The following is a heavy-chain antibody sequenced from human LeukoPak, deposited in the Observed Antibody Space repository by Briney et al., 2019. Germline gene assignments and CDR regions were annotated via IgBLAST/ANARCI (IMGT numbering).Heavy chain of an antibody. CDR3: ARDGVRAVDTAMGRSGEGYYYYYMDV. Sequence: GGSLRLSCAASGFTFSSYAMHWVRQAPGKGLEYVSAISSNGGSTYYANSVKGRFTISRDNSKNTLYLQMGSLRAEDMAVYYCARDGVRAVDTAMGRSGEGYYYYYMDVWGKGTTVTVSS. D-gene: IGHD5-18*01. CDR1: GFTFSSYA. V-gene: IGHV3-64*01. CDR2: ISSNGGST. J-gene: IGHJ6*03.